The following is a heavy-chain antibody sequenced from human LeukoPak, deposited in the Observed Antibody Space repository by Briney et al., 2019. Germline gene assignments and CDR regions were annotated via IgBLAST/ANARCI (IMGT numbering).Heavy chain of an antibody. CDR2: IKQDGSEK. CDR3: ARIEYHPARGFDP. CDR1: GFTFSSYW. J-gene: IGHJ5*02. V-gene: IGHV3-7*01. Sequence: VGSLRLSCAASGFTFSSYWMSWVRQAPGKGLEWVANIKQDGSEKYYVDSVKGRFTISRDNAKNSLYLQMNSLRAEDTAVYYCARIEYHPARGFDPWGQGTLVTVAS. D-gene: IGHD2-2*01.